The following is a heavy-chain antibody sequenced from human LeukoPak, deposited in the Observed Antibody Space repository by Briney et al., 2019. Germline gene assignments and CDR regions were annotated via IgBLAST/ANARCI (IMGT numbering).Heavy chain of an antibody. V-gene: IGHV1-18*04. CDR3: ARDAPWCSGGSCYPDY. Sequence: ASVKVPCKASGYTFTSYGISWVRQAPGQGLEWMGWISAYNGNTNYAQKLQGRVTMTTDTSTSTAYMELRSLRSDDTAVYYCARDAPWCSGGSCYPDYWGQGTLVTVSS. CDR1: GYTFTSYG. CDR2: ISAYNGNT. J-gene: IGHJ4*02. D-gene: IGHD2-15*01.